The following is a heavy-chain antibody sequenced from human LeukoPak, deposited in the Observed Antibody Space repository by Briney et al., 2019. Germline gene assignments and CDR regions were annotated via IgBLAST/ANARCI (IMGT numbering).Heavy chain of an antibody. J-gene: IGHJ4*02. D-gene: IGHD3-3*01. CDR1: GFTFSSYS. CDR2: ISSSSSYI. CDR3: ARSLTIFGVVIPSFDY. Sequence: PGGSLRLSCAASGFTFSSYSMNWVRQAPGKGLEWVSSISSSSSYIYYADSVKGRFTISRDNAKNSLYLQMNSLRAEDTAVYYCARSLTIFGVVIPSFDYWGQGTLVTVSS. V-gene: IGHV3-21*01.